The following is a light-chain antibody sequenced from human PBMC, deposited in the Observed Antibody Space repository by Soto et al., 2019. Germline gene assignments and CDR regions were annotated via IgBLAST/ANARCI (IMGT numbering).Light chain of an antibody. CDR2: DVT. CDR3: SSYTSNTTPYV. J-gene: IGLJ1*01. Sequence: QSVLTQPASVSGSPGQSIAISCTGTSSDVGAYNYVSWYQQHPGKVPKLVIYDVTNRPSGVSDRFSGSKSGNTASLTISGLQAEDEADYYCSSYTSNTTPYVFGTGPKVTVL. V-gene: IGLV2-14*01. CDR1: SSDVGAYNY.